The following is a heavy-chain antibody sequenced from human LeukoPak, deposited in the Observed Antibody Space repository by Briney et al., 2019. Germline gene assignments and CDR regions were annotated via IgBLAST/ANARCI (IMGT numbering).Heavy chain of an antibody. J-gene: IGHJ5*02. V-gene: IGHV4-34*01. CDR2: INHSGST. CDR1: GGSFSGYY. D-gene: IGHD2-21*02. Sequence: SETLSLTCAVYGGSFSGYYWSWIRQPPGKGLEWIGEINHSGSTNYNPSLKSRVTISVDTPKNQFSLKLSSVTAADTAVYYCARGAMTFDPWGQGTLVTVSS. CDR3: ARGAMTFDP.